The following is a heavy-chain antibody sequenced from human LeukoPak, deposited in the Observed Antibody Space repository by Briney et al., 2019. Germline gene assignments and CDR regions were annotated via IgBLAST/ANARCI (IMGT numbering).Heavy chain of an antibody. V-gene: IGHV3-7*01. D-gene: IGHD1-26*01. Sequence: GGSLRLSCAASGFTFSSYWMSWVRQAPGKGLEWVANIKQDGSEKYYVDSVKGRFTISRDNAKNTLYLQMNSLRAEDTAVYYCAREGIVGARYISNWGQGTLVTVSS. J-gene: IGHJ4*02. CDR1: GFTFSSYW. CDR3: AREGIVGARYISN. CDR2: IKQDGSEK.